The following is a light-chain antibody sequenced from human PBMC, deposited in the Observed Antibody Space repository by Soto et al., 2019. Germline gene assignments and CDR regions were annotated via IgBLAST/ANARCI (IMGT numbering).Light chain of an antibody. J-gene: IGKJ4*01. CDR3: QQFSRPPLT. Sequence: EIVLTQSPGTLSLSPGERATLSCRASQSIASSYLAWYQQKPGQPPRLLLYRTFNRATGIPDRFSASGSGTDFTLTISRPEPEDFAVYFCQQFSRPPLTFGGGTKVEI. CDR2: RTF. CDR1: QSIASSY. V-gene: IGKV3-20*01.